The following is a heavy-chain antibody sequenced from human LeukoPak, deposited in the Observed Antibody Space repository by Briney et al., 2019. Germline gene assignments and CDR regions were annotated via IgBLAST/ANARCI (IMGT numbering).Heavy chain of an antibody. CDR2: IYSGGSI. CDR1: GFTVGSNY. D-gene: IGHD5-18*01. J-gene: IGHJ4*02. CDR3: ARLRGYSYGPPDY. Sequence: GGSLRLSCAASGFTVGSNYMSWVRQAPGKGLEWVSVIYSGGSIYYAGSVKGRFTISRDSYKNTLYLQMNSLRVEDTAVYYCARLRGYSYGPPDYWGQGTLVTVSS. V-gene: IGHV3-53*01.